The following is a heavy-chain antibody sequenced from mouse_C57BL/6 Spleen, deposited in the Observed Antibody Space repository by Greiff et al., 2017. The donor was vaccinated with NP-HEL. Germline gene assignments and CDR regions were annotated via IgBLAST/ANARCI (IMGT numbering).Heavy chain of an antibody. J-gene: IGHJ1*03. CDR1: GYTFTSYW. CDR3: ARPYYGSSYGYFDV. Sequence: QVHVKQPGAELVMPGASVKLSCKASGYTFTSYWMHWVKQRPGQGLEWIGEIDPSDSYTNYNQKFKGKSTLTVDKSSSTAYMQLSSLTSEDSAVYYCARPYYGSSYGYFDVWGTGTTVTVSS. V-gene: IGHV1-69*01. D-gene: IGHD1-1*01. CDR2: IDPSDSYT.